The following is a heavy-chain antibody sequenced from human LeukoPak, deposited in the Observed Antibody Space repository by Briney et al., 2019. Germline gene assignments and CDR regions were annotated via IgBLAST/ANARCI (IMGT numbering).Heavy chain of an antibody. V-gene: IGHV1-2*02. CDR3: ARVRIAGAPDAFDI. Sequence: ASVKVSCKASGYTFTGYYMNWVRQAPGQGLEWMGWINPNSGGTNYAQKFQGRVTMTRDTSISTAYMELSRLRSDDTAVYYCARVRIAGAPDAFDIWGQGTMVTVSS. CDR1: GYTFTGYY. CDR2: INPNSGGT. J-gene: IGHJ3*02. D-gene: IGHD6-13*01.